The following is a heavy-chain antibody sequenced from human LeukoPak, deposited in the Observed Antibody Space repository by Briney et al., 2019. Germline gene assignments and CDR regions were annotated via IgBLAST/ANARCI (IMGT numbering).Heavy chain of an antibody. J-gene: IGHJ4*02. Sequence: SETLSLTCAVYGGSFSGYYWSWIRQPPGKGLEWIGEINHSGSTNYNPSLKSRVTISVDTSKNQFSLKLSSVTAADTAVYYCARRYSGSYKQGLDYWGQGTLVTVSS. CDR2: INHSGST. D-gene: IGHD1-26*01. V-gene: IGHV4-34*01. CDR1: GGSFSGYY. CDR3: ARRYSGSYKQGLDY.